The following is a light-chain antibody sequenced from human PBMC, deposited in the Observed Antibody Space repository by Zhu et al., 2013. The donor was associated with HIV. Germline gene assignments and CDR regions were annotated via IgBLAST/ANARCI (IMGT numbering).Light chain of an antibody. V-gene: IGKV1-5*03. CDR3: QHVNSNAA. Sequence: DIQMTQSPSTLSASVGDRVTITCRASQNINMWLAWYQQKPGKAPKLLIYRASNLESGVPSRFSGSGSGTEFSLTISSLQPDDLATYYCQHVNSNAAFGPGTKVDV. J-gene: IGKJ3*01. CDR1: QNINMW. CDR2: RAS.